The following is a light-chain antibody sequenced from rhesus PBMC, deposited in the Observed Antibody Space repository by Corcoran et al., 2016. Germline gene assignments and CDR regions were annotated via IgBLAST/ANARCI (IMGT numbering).Light chain of an antibody. CDR2: DAS. V-gene: IGKV1-28*03. CDR1: QGISSY. CDR3: LQHNRYPYS. Sequence: DIQMTQSPSSLSASVGDTVTITCRASQGISSYLNWFQQKPGKAPKLLIYDASSLESGVPSRFSGSGSGTDFTLPISSLQPEDFAAYYCLQHNRYPYSFGQGTKVEIK. J-gene: IGKJ2*01.